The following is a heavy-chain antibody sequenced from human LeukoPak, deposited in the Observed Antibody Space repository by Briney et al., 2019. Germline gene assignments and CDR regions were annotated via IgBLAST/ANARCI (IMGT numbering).Heavy chain of an antibody. CDR2: IYYTGPT. CDR1: GGSLSGHY. Sequence: SETLSLTCTVGGGSLSGHYWGWIRQPPGKGLELVGHIYYTGPTFYNPSLNSRVTITLDTSRNQFSLRLTSVNAADTAVYYCARFSWGCSTASCYLTNWGQGALVTVSS. CDR3: ARFSWGCSTASCYLTN. J-gene: IGHJ4*02. V-gene: IGHV4-59*11. D-gene: IGHD2-2*01.